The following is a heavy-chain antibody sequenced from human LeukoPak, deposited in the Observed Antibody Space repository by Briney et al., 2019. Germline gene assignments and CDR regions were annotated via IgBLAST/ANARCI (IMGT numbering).Heavy chain of an antibody. J-gene: IGHJ4*02. CDR2: ISGSGCTT. Sequence: GGSLRLSCAASGFTFTTYTMSWVRQAPGKGLAWVSAISGSGCTTYYADSVKGRFTISRDNSKNMLYLQMNSLRAEDTAVYYCAKSNGVGRNGYNSDYFDYWGQGTLVTVSS. CDR1: GFTFTTYT. CDR3: AKSNGVGRNGYNSDYFDY. D-gene: IGHD5-24*01. V-gene: IGHV3-23*01.